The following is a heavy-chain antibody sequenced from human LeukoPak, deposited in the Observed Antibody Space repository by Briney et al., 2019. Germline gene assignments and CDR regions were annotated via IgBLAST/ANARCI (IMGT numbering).Heavy chain of an antibody. D-gene: IGHD5-12*01. V-gene: IGHV1-8*01. Sequence: ASVKVSCKASGYTFTSYDINWVRQATGQGLEWMGWMNPNSGNTGYAQKFQGRDTMTRHTSIITAYMELSSLRSEDTAVYYCATPGGLGGGYPKNWGQGTLVTVSS. CDR3: ATPGGLGGGYPKN. CDR1: GYTFTSYD. CDR2: MNPNSGNT. J-gene: IGHJ4*02.